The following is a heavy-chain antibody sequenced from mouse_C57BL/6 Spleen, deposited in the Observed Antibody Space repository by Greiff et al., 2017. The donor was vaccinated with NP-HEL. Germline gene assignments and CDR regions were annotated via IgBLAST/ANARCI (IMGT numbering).Heavy chain of an antibody. Sequence: QVQLQQSGPELVKPGASVKISCKASGYAFSSSWMNWVKQRPGKGLEWIGRIYPGDGDTNYNGKFKGKATLTADKSSSTAYMQLSSLTSEDSAVYFCARVTAQATFDYWGQGTTLTVSS. CDR3: ARVTAQATFDY. V-gene: IGHV1-82*01. J-gene: IGHJ2*01. CDR1: GYAFSSSW. CDR2: IYPGDGDT. D-gene: IGHD3-2*02.